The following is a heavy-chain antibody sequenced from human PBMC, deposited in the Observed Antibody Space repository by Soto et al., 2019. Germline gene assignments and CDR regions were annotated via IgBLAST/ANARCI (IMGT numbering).Heavy chain of an antibody. CDR3: VKGGLYYYDSSGYD. J-gene: IGHJ4*02. Sequence: EVQLLESGGGLVKPGGTLRLSCAASGFPFSNYAMSWVRQAPGKGLEWVSSISGSGGSTYYADSVKGRFNISRDNSKNTLSMQMNSLRAEDTAVYYCVKGGLYYYDSSGYDWGQGTLVTVSS. D-gene: IGHD3-22*01. CDR1: GFPFSNYA. CDR2: ISGSGGST. V-gene: IGHV3-23*01.